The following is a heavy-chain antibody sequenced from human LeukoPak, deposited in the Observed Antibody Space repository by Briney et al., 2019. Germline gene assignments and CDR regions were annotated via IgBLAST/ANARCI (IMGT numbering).Heavy chain of an antibody. J-gene: IGHJ4*02. CDR3: VSPRGFSYGYFDC. D-gene: IGHD5-18*01. Sequence: KGLEWIGSIYYSKNTYYNPSLKSRVTISADTSKNQFSLTLGSVSATDTAVYYCVSPRGFSYGYFDCWGQGTLVTVSS. CDR2: IYYSKNT. V-gene: IGHV4-39*01.